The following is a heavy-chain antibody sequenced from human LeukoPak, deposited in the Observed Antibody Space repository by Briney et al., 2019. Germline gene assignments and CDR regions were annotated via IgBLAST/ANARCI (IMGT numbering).Heavy chain of an antibody. CDR3: ARGLVWRIDI. CDR2: IYHSGST. D-gene: IGHD3-3*01. V-gene: IGHV4-30-2*01. Sequence: PSETLSLTCTVSGGSISSGGYYWSWIRQPPGKGLEWIGYIYHSGSTYYNPSLKSRVTISVDRSKNQFSLKLSSVTAADTAVYYCARGLVWRIDIWGQGTMVTVSS. CDR1: GGSISSGGYY. J-gene: IGHJ3*02.